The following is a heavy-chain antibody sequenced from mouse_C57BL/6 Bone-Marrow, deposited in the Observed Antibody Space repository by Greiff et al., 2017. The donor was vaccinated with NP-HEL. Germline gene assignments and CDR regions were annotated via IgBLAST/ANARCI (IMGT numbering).Heavy chain of an antibody. D-gene: IGHD3-3*01. J-gene: IGHJ4*01. V-gene: IGHV1-80*01. Sequence: VQLVESGAELVKPGASVKISCKASGYAFSSYWMNWVKQRPGKGLEWIGQIYPGDGDTNYNGKFKGKATLTADKSSSTAYMQLSSLTSEDSAVYFCAREGQGYYYAMDYWGQGTSVTVSS. CDR1: GYAFSSYW. CDR2: IYPGDGDT. CDR3: AREGQGYYYAMDY.